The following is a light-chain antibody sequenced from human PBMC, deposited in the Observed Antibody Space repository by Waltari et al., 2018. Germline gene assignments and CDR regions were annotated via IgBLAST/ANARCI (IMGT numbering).Light chain of an antibody. V-gene: IGKV1-39*01. CDR1: QNIRTH. J-gene: IGKJ1*01. CDR2: AAS. CDR3: QQSFSSPWT. Sequence: DIQMTQSPSSLSASVGDTVTVTCRASQNIRTHLNWYQQKPTTAPNLLIYAASTFHLGVPSRFSGSGSETDFTLTVTNLQPDDFAIYFCQQSFSSPWTFGQGTRV.